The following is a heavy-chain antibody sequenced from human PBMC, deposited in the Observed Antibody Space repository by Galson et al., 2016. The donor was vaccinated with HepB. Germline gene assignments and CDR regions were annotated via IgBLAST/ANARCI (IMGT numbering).Heavy chain of an antibody. J-gene: IGHJ5*02. V-gene: IGHV1-18*01. Sequence: SVKVSCKASGYTFTNYGISWVRQAPGRGFEWMGWISVHSGHTNYAQKLQGRVIMTTDTSTRTAYMELMSLTSDDTAVYYCARGPILGYCRSISCCWFDPWGQGTLVTVSS. CDR1: GYTFTNYG. CDR3: ARGPILGYCRSISCCWFDP. CDR2: ISVHSGHT. D-gene: IGHD2-15*01.